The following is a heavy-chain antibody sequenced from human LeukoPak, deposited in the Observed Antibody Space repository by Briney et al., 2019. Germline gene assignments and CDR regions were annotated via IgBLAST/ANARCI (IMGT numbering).Heavy chain of an antibody. Sequence: GGSLRLSCAASGVTVSSNYMSWGREAPGKGLGWVSVIYSGGSTYYANSVKGRFTISRDNSKNTLYLQMNSLRAEDTAVYYCASGSGSYRTPYYYMDVWGTGTTVTVSS. CDR3: ASGSGSYRTPYYYMDV. D-gene: IGHD3-10*01. J-gene: IGHJ6*03. CDR1: GVTVSSNY. CDR2: IYSGGST. V-gene: IGHV3-53*01.